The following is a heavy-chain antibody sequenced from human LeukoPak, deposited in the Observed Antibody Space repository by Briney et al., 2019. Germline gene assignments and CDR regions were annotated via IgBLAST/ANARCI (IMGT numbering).Heavy chain of an antibody. J-gene: IGHJ3*01. D-gene: IGHD1-26*01. CDR2: IYPGDSGP. CDR3: GMSGDRVPLQDDVFDV. Sequence: GESLKISWKVSGYSFTSYCIGWVRQMPGKGLEWMGIIYPGDSGPTYSPSFQGQVTISVDKSINTAYLQWSSLQASDTPMYYCGMSGDRVPLQDDVFDVWGQGTMVTVST. CDR1: GYSFTSYC. V-gene: IGHV5-51*01.